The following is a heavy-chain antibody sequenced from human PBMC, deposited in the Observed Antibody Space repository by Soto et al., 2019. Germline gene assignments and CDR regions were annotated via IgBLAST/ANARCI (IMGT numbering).Heavy chain of an antibody. J-gene: IGHJ6*02. Sequence: PGESLKISCKGSGYSFTSYWIGWGRQMRGKGLKGRGIIFPGVSDPRYSPSFQGEFTISADKSISTAYLLWSSLKASVTAMYYCARHPYLHVTVATSGYYYYYGMDVWGQGTTVTVSS. V-gene: IGHV5-51*01. CDR1: GYSFTSYW. CDR3: ARHPYLHVTVATSGYYYYYGMDV. CDR2: IFPGVSDP. D-gene: IGHD4-17*01.